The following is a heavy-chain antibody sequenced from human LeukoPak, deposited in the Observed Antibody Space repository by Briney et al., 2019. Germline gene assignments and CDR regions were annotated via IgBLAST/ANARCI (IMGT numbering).Heavy chain of an antibody. CDR2: IYRGGHT. V-gene: IGHV3-53*01. CDR3: ATFSYAGNAGGSAGS. J-gene: IGHJ5*02. D-gene: IGHD4-23*01. CDR1: GFTVSSNY. Sequence: GGSLRLSCAASGFTVSSNYMSWVRQAPGKGLEWVSVIYRGGHTYYADSVKGRFSISRDISKNTVSLQMNSLRADDTAVYHCATFSYAGNAGGSAGSWGQGTLVTVSS.